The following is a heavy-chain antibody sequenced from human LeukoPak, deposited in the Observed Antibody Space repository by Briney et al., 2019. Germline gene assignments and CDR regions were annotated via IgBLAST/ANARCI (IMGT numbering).Heavy chain of an antibody. CDR1: GFTFTDYA. D-gene: IGHD3-9*01. Sequence: RGSLRLSCVASGFTFTDYAFNWVRQTPGKGMEWVAIISSDGNTQSYADPLKGRFTIPRDNFRDTVVLELTTLRPEDTGLYYCVRDLTSGARFDFWGPGTLVTVSS. J-gene: IGHJ4*01. V-gene: IGHV3-30*04. CDR2: ISSDGNTQ. CDR3: VRDLTSGARFDF.